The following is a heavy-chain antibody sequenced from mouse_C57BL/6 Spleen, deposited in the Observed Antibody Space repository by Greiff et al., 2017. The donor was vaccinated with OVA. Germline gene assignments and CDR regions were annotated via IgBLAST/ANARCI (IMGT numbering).Heavy chain of an antibody. Sequence: QVQLQQPGAELVRPGSSVKLSCKASGYTFTSYWMDWVKQRPGQGLEWIGNIYPSDSETHYNQKFKDKATLTVDKSSSTAYMQLSSLTSEDSAVYYYAREGYGNDYYAMDYWGQGTSVTVSS. CDR3: AREGYGNDYYAMDY. CDR1: GYTFTSYW. CDR2: IYPSDSET. J-gene: IGHJ4*01. V-gene: IGHV1-61*01. D-gene: IGHD2-10*02.